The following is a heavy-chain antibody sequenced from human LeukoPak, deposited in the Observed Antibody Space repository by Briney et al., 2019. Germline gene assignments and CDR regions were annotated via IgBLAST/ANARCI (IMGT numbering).Heavy chain of an antibody. CDR1: GYTFTSYD. Sequence: GASVKVSCKASGYTFTSYDINWVRQATGQGLEWMGWMNPNSGNTGYAQKFQGRVTMTRNTSISTAYMELSSLRSEDTAVYYCARVVDYGDICYYGMDVWGQGTTVTVSS. D-gene: IGHD4-17*01. CDR2: MNPNSGNT. V-gene: IGHV1-8*01. J-gene: IGHJ6*02. CDR3: ARVVDYGDICYYGMDV.